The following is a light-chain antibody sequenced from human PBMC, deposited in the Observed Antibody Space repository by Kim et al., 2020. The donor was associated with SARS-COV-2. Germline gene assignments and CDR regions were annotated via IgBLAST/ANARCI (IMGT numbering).Light chain of an antibody. CDR1: SLRNYY. CDR3: NSRDSSGVV. V-gene: IGLV3-19*01. CDR2: GKN. Sequence: SVALEQTVRITCQGDSLRNYYASWYQQKPGQAPVLVFYGKNNRPTGIPDRFSGSSSRNTASLTITGTQAEDEADYYCNSRDSSGVVFGGGTQLTVL. J-gene: IGLJ2*01.